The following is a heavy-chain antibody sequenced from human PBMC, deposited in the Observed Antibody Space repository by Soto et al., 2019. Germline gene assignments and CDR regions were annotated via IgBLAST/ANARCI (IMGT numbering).Heavy chain of an antibody. CDR3: ARRNRYYYYSMDV. D-gene: IGHD1-1*01. J-gene: IGHJ6*03. Sequence: PSETLSLTCTVSGGSISTYYWNWIRQPPGKGLEWIGYIYYGGSANYNPSLKSRVTISVDTSKKQFSLKLSSVTAADTAVYYCARRNRYYYYSMDVWGTGTTVTRLL. CDR2: IYYGGSA. V-gene: IGHV4-59*08. CDR1: GGSISTYY.